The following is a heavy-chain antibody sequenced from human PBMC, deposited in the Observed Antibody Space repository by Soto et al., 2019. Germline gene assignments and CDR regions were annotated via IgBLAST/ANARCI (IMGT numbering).Heavy chain of an antibody. J-gene: IGHJ4*02. CDR2: INWNGGST. V-gene: IGHV3-20*01. D-gene: IGHD2-2*01. CDR1: GFTFDDYG. Sequence: GGSLRLSCAASGFTFDDYGMSWVRQAPGKGLEWVSGINWNGGSTGYADSVKGRFTISRDNAKNSLYLQMNSLGAEDTALYHCARHEGPFMPGGDGFDYWGQGTLVTVSS. CDR3: ARHEGPFMPGGDGFDY.